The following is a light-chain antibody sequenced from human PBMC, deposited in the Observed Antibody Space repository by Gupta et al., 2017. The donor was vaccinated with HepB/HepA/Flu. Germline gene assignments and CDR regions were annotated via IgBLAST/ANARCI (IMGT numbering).Light chain of an antibody. CDR1: QSIGTW. J-gene: IGKJ4*01. CDR3: QKDNSCPLT. V-gene: IGKV1-5*03. CDR2: KAS. Sequence: DIQMTQSPFTLSASVGDRVTITCRASQSIGTWMAWFQQKPGKAPKLLIYKASSSETGVPSRFGGSGYGTKITLTISSLQHDDFAIYSCQKDNSCPLTFGGGTKVEI.